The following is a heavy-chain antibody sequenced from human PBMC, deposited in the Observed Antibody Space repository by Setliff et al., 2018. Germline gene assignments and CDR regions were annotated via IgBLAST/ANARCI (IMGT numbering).Heavy chain of an antibody. CDR2: INAGNGNT. CDR3: AIGRAGHSGH. D-gene: IGHD6-19*01. V-gene: IGHV1-3*01. J-gene: IGHJ4*02. Sequence: ASVKVSCKASGGSFRSYAIHWVRQAPGKRLEWMGWINAGNGNTKYSQEFQGGVTMTTDTSTSTAYMELKSLRYDDTAVYYCAIGRAGHSGHWGQGTLVTVSS. CDR1: GGSFRSYA.